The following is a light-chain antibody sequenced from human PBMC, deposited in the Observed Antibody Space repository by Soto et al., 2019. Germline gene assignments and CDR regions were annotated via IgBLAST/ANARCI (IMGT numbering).Light chain of an antibody. Sequence: QSVLTQPASVSGSPGQSITISCTGTSSDVGGYNYVSWYQQHPGKAPKLMIYDVSNRPSGVSNRFSGYKSGNTASLTISGLQAEDEADYYCSSYTSSITLYVFGTGTKVTVL. CDR1: SSDVGGYNY. V-gene: IGLV2-14*01. CDR2: DVS. CDR3: SSYTSSITLYV. J-gene: IGLJ1*01.